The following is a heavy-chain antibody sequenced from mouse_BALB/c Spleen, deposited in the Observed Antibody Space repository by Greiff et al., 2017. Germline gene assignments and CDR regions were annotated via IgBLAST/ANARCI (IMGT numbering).Heavy chain of an antibody. CDR1: GFNIKDYY. J-gene: IGHJ2*01. CDR3: ASLYYYGSSYVCFDY. CDR2: IDPENGNT. D-gene: IGHD1-1*01. V-gene: IGHV14-1*02. Sequence: VQLKQSGAELVRPGALVKLSCKASGFNIKDYYMHWVKQRPEQGLEWIGWIDPENGNTIYDPKFQGKASITADTSSNTAYLQLSSLTSEDTAVYYCASLYYYGSSYVCFDYWGQGTTLTVSS.